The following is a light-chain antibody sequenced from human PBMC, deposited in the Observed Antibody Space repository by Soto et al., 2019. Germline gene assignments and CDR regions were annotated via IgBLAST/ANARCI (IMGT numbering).Light chain of an antibody. CDR2: EVS. J-gene: IGLJ3*02. CDR1: SSDVGIYNY. Sequence: QSALTQPASVSGSPGQSITISCTGASSDVGIYNYVSWYQQYPGKAPKLMIYEVSNRPSGVSNRFSGSKSGNTATLTISGLQAEDEADYYCSSYISSSWVFGGGTKVTVL. V-gene: IGLV2-14*01. CDR3: SSYISSSWV.